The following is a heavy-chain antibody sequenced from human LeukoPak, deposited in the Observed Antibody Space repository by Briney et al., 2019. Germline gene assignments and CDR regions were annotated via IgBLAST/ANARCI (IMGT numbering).Heavy chain of an antibody. Sequence: GGSLRLSCAGSGFTFRTYAMGWVRQAPGKGLEGVSSINSGGDDTYYADSAKGRFTISRDNFKNTLYLQMNSLRAEDTAVYYCVKPPRLSIIRGEGMDVWGQGTTVTVSS. J-gene: IGHJ6*02. D-gene: IGHD3-10*01. CDR1: GFTFRTYA. V-gene: IGHV3-23*01. CDR3: VKPPRLSIIRGEGMDV. CDR2: INSGGDDT.